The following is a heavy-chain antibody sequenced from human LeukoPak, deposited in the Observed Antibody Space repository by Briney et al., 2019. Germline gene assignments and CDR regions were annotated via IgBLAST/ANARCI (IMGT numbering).Heavy chain of an antibody. CDR1: GFTLTNYA. J-gene: IGHJ4*02. D-gene: IGHD1-26*01. V-gene: IGHV3-23*01. CDR3: AKDSGANKGYFDY. CDR2: VTSAGAST. Sequence: GGSLRLSCAASGFTLTNYAMSWVRQAPGKGLEWVSGVTSAGASTYYTDSVKGRFTISRNNSKNTLYLQMNSLRAEDTAVYYCAKDSGANKGYFDYWGQGTLVTVSS.